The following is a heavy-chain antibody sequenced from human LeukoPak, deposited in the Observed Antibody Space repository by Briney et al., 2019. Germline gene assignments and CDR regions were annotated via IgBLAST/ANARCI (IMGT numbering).Heavy chain of an antibody. CDR1: GFTFSSYG. V-gene: IGHV3-33*01. D-gene: IGHD4-17*01. J-gene: IGHJ4*02. Sequence: TGRSLRLSCAASGFTFSSYGMHWVRQAPGKGLEWVAFIWSDGSNKYHADSVKGRFTISRDNSKDTLYLQMNSLRAEDTAVYYCARDKGTTCIDNWGQGALVTVSS. CDR2: IWSDGSNK. CDR3: ARDKGTTCIDN.